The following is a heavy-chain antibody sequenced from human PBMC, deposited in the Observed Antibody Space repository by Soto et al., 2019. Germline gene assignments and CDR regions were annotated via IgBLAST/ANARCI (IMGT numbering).Heavy chain of an antibody. Sequence: GGSLRLSCAGSGFTFSNHVMHWVRQAPGKGLEWVAVISYDGGNAYYAESVKGRFTVSRDNSKNTMYIEMSSVRGDDTAVYYCARDLTVFGVLNGDSPMDVWGQGTTITVSS. CDR3: ARDLTVFGVLNGDSPMDV. CDR1: GFTFSNHV. J-gene: IGHJ6*02. D-gene: IGHD3-3*01. CDR2: ISYDGGNA. V-gene: IGHV3-30*03.